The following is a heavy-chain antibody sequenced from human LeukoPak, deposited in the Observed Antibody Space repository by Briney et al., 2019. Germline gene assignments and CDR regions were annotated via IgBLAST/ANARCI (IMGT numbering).Heavy chain of an antibody. CDR1: GFTFTNSW. CDR3: ARARADRSYRYYFDY. CDR2: ISRSGTAI. V-gene: IGHV3-48*04. D-gene: IGHD3-16*02. Sequence: GGSLRLSCVASGFTFTNSWMNWVRQAPGTGLEWVSYISRSGTAIYYADSVKGRFTISRDNAKNSLYLQMNSLRAEDTAVYYCARARADRSYRYYFDYWGQGTLVTVSS. J-gene: IGHJ4*02.